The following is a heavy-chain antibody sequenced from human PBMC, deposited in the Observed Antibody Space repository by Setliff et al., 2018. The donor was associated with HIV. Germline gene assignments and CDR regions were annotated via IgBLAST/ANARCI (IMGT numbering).Heavy chain of an antibody. CDR2: IIPVSDTT. D-gene: IGHD6-19*01. CDR3: ARDPSIAVAGAAV. J-gene: IGHJ6*02. V-gene: IGHV1-69*13. CDR1: GGTFSSYV. Sequence: SVKVSCKSSGGTFSSYVINWVRQAPGQGLEWMGGIIPVSDTTNYAQKFQGRVTITADASTSTAYMELSSLRSEDTAVYYCARDPSIAVAGAAVWGQGTTVTVSS.